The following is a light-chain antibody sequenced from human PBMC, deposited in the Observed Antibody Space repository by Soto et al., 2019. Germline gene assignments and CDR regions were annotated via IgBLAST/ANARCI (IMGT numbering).Light chain of an antibody. CDR3: QKYNGAPFT. V-gene: IGKV1-27*01. Sequence: DIQMTQSPSSLSASVGDRVTITCRASQGIANYLAWYQKKPGKVPKLLIYAASTLEPGVPSRFSGSGFGTDFTLSISSLQPEDFATYYCQKYNGAPFTFGPGTKVDTK. CDR1: QGIANY. J-gene: IGKJ3*01. CDR2: AAS.